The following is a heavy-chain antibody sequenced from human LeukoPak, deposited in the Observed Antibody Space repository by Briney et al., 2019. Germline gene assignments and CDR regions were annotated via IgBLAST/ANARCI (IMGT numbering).Heavy chain of an antibody. Sequence: GGSLRLSCAASGFTFSRYWMSWVRQAPGKGLEWVANIKQDGSEKYYVDSVKGRFTISRDNAKNSLYLQMNSLRAEDTAVYYCAKGRIPGTSPFDYWGQGTLVTVSS. CDR2: IKQDGSEK. CDR1: GFTFSRYW. CDR3: AKGRIPGTSPFDY. J-gene: IGHJ4*02. V-gene: IGHV3-7*03. D-gene: IGHD1-1*01.